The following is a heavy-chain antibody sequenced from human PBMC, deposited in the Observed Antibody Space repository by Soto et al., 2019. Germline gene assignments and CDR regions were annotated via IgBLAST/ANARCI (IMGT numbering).Heavy chain of an antibody. V-gene: IGHV1-69*12. CDR2: ILPIFGTA. J-gene: IGHJ4*02. Sequence: QVQLVQSGAGLKKPGSSVKVSCKASGVTFRNYAFSWVRQAPGQGLEWMGGILPIFGTANYAQRFQGSDTITADESTSTADMEFRSLRFDDRAVYYCARERVAGTDYFDFWGQGTLVSVSS. CDR1: GVTFRNYA. D-gene: IGHD6-19*01. CDR3: ARERVAGTDYFDF.